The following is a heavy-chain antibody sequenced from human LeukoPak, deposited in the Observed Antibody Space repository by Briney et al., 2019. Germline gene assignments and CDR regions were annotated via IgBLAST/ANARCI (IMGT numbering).Heavy chain of an antibody. J-gene: IGHJ4*02. D-gene: IGHD1-26*01. Sequence: ASVKVSCKTSVYTFADYFIHWVRQAPGQGLEWMGRINANSGVTEYEQKFQGRVTRTRDTSISTAYVAVNWPISDATAIYYCARDVSSTPNWEFDYWGQGTLVTVSS. CDR2: INANSGVT. CDR1: VYTFADYF. CDR3: ARDVSSTPNWEFDY. V-gene: IGHV1-2*06.